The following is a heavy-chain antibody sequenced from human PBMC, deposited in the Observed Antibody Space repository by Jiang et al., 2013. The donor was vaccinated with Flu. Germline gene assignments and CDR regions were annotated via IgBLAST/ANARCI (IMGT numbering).Heavy chain of an antibody. J-gene: IGHJ4*02. V-gene: IGHV1-69*01. CDR2: IIPIFGTA. CDR3: ARDEGNVGSKFTLWY. Sequence: SWVRQAPGQGLEWMGGIIPIFGTANYAQKFQGRVTITADESTSTAYMELSSLRSEDTAVYYCARDEGNVGSKFTLWYWGQGTLVTVSS. D-gene: IGHD3-10*01.